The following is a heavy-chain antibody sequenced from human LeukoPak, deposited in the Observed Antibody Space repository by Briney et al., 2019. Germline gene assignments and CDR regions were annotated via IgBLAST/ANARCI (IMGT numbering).Heavy chain of an antibody. CDR3: ARRRPAAGSDFDY. CDR1: GGSISSYY. Sequence: SETLSLTCTVSGGSISSYYCSWIRQPPGKGLEWIGYIYYSGSTNYNPSLKSRVTISVDTSKSQFSLNLSSVTAADTAVYYCARRRPAAGSDFDYWGQGTLVTVSS. V-gene: IGHV4-59*12. J-gene: IGHJ4*02. D-gene: IGHD6-13*01. CDR2: IYYSGST.